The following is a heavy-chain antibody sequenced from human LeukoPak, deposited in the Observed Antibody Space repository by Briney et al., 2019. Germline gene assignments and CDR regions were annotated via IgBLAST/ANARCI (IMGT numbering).Heavy chain of an antibody. CDR1: GFTFSKYT. J-gene: IGHJ4*02. V-gene: IGHV3-23*01. CDR2: IYGGGSGST. D-gene: IGHD4-17*01. CDR3: AKDFTPDGVWDIDY. Sequence: GGSLRLSCVASGFTFSKYTMSWVRQAPGKGLEWVSGIYGGGSGSTFYAESVKGRFTISRDNSKNTLYLQMNSLRDEDTAIYYCAKDFTPDGVWDIDYWGRGALITVSS.